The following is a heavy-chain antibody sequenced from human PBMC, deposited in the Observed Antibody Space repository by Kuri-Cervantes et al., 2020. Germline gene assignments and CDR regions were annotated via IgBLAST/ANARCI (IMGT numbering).Heavy chain of an antibody. CDR2: IIPIFGTA. V-gene: IGHV1-69*05. J-gene: IGHJ3*02. Sequence: SVKVSCKASGYTFTSYGISWVRQAPGQGLEWMGGIIPIFGTANYAQKFQGRVTITTDEYMSTAYMELSSLRSEDTAVYYCAGVLYITMSPSDAFDIWGQGTMVTVSS. CDR3: AGVLYITMSPSDAFDI. CDR1: GYTFTSYG. D-gene: IGHD3-10*02.